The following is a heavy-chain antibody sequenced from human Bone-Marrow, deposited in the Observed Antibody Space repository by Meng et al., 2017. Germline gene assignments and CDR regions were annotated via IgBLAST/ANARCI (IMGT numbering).Heavy chain of an antibody. J-gene: IGHJ3*02. CDR3: ARGGFDSSGYSVTRTDAFDI. V-gene: IGHV1-8*01. Sequence: ASVKVSCKASGYTFTSYDINWVRQATGQGLEWMGWINPNSGNTGYAQKFQGRVTMTRNTSISTAYMELSSLRSEDTAVYYCARGGFDSSGYSVTRTDAFDIWGQGTMVTVSS. D-gene: IGHD3-22*01. CDR1: GYTFTSYD. CDR2: INPNSGNT.